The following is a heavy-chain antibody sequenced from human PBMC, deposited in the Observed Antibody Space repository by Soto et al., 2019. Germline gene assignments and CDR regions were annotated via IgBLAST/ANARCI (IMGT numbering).Heavy chain of an antibody. V-gene: IGHV1-3*01. CDR3: ARDLREAYDILTGYYSVSGVPSSDP. CDR2: INAGNGNT. D-gene: IGHD3-9*01. Sequence: GASVKVSCKASGYTFTSYAMHWVRQAPGQRLEWMGWINAGNGNTKYSQKFQGRVTITRDTSASTAYMELSSLRSEDTAVYYCARDLREAYDILTGYYSVSGVPSSDPWGQGPLVTVAS. J-gene: IGHJ5*02. CDR1: GYTFTSYA.